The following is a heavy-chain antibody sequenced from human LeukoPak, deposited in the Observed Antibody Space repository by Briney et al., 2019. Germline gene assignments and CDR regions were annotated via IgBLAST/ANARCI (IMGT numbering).Heavy chain of an antibody. Sequence: GGSLRLSCAASGFTFSSYGMHWVRQAPGKGLEWVAFIRYDGSNKYYAGSVKGRFTISRDNSKNTLYLQMNSLRAEDTAVYYCAKVLRLGDYFDYWGQGTLVTVSS. CDR2: IRYDGSNK. V-gene: IGHV3-30*02. D-gene: IGHD1-26*01. CDR1: GFTFSSYG. J-gene: IGHJ4*02. CDR3: AKVLRLGDYFDY.